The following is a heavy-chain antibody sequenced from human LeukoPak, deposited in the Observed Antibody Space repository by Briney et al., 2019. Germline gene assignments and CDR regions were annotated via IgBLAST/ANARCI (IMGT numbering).Heavy chain of an antibody. CDR3: ARYGLYCSSTSCKAPEFDY. Sequence: ASVKVSCKASGGTFSSYAISWVRQAPGQGLEWMGGIIPIFGTANYAQKFQGRVTITADESTSTAYMELSSLRSEDTAVYYCARYGLYCSSTSCKAPEFDYWGQGTLVTVSS. D-gene: IGHD2-2*01. CDR2: IIPIFGTA. V-gene: IGHV1-69*13. J-gene: IGHJ4*02. CDR1: GGTFSSYA.